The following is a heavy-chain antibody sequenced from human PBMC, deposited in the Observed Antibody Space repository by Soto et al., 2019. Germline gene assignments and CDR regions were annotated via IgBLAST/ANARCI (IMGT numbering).Heavy chain of an antibody. J-gene: IGHJ3*02. V-gene: IGHV3-23*01. Sequence: GGSLRLSCAASGFAFSSHPMSWVRQAPEKGLGWVAGISDGGDLTYNADSVRGRFTISRDNSRNTLYLQMNSLRAEDTAVYYCARRVIGSSRAFDIWGQGTMVTVSS. CDR2: ISDGGDLT. D-gene: IGHD3-10*01. CDR3: ARRVIGSSRAFDI. CDR1: GFAFSSHP.